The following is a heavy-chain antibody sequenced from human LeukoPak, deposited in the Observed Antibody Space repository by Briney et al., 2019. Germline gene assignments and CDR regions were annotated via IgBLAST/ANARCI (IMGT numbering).Heavy chain of an antibody. CDR3: VQVQN. Sequence: GGSLRLSCAASGFSFSSYEMNWVRQAPGKGLEWLSYISGSGTMTYYADSVKGRFTVSRDNAENSLYLQMNSLRAEDTGVYYWVQVQNWGQGALVTVSS. J-gene: IGHJ1*01. D-gene: IGHD1-1*01. CDR1: GFSFSSYE. V-gene: IGHV3-48*03. CDR2: ISGSGTMT.